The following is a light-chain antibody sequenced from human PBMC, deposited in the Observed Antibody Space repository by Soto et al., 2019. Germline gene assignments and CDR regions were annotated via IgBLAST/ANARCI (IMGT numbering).Light chain of an antibody. J-gene: IGLJ2*01. CDR2: EGT. Sequence: QSALTQPASVSGSPGQSITISCTGTISDVGSYNLVSWYQQHPSKAPKLIIYEGTKRSSGVSDRFSGSKSGNTASLTISGLQAEDEADYYCCSFASSYTFEFGGGTKLTVL. CDR1: ISDVGSYNL. CDR3: CSFASSYTFE. V-gene: IGLV2-23*03.